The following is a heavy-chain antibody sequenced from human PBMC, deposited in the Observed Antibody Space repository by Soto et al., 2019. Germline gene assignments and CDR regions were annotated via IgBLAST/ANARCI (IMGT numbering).Heavy chain of an antibody. CDR2: IYYSGST. Sequence: SETLSLTCSVSGGSISSYYWSWIRQPPGKGLEWIGYIYYSGSTNYNPSLKSRVTMSVDTSKNQFSLKLSSVTAADTAVYYCAREFDYYYYGMDVWAQGTTVIGSS. J-gene: IGHJ6*02. CDR3: AREFDYYYYGMDV. CDR1: GGSISSYY. V-gene: IGHV4-59*01.